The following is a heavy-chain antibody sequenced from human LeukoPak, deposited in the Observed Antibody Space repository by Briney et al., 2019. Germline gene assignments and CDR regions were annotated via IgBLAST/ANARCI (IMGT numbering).Heavy chain of an antibody. CDR3: AVPRHVDTAMPRNY. V-gene: IGHV4-39*07. CDR1: GGSISSSSYY. J-gene: IGHJ4*02. CDR2: IYYSGST. Sequence: PSETLSLTCTVSGGSISSSSYYWGWIRQPPGKGLEWIGSIYYSGSTYYNPSLKSRVTISVDTSKNQFSLKLSSVTAADTAVYYCAVPRHVDTAMPRNYWGQGTLVTVSS. D-gene: IGHD5-18*01.